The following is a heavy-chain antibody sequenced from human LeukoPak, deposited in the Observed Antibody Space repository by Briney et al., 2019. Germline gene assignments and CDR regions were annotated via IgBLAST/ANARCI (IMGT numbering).Heavy chain of an antibody. D-gene: IGHD1-7*01. CDR1: GGTLSSYA. Sequence: ASVKVSCKASGGTLSSYAISWVRQAPGQGLEWMGGIIPIFGTANYAQKFQGRVTITTDESTSTAYMELSSLRSEDTAVYYCARSLGGITGTTYIPRAPYDYWGQGTLVTVSS. V-gene: IGHV1-69*05. J-gene: IGHJ4*02. CDR2: IIPIFGTA. CDR3: ARSLGGITGTTYIPRAPYDY.